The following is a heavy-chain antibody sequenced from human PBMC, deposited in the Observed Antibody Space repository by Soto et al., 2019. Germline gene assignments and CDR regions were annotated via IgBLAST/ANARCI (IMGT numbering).Heavy chain of an antibody. J-gene: IGHJ4*02. CDR2: TNPNSGGT. CDR3: ARDRRRMGTTLDFDY. Sequence: SVKVSCKASGYTFTGYYMHWVRQAPGQGLEWMGWTNPNSGGTNYAQKFQGRVTMTRDTSISTAYMELSRLRSDDTAVYYCARDRRRMGTTLDFDYWGQGTLVTVSS. V-gene: IGHV1-2*02. CDR1: GYTFTGYY. D-gene: IGHD1-7*01.